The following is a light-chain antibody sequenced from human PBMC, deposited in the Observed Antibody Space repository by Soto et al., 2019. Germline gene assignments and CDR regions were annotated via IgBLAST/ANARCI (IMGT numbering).Light chain of an antibody. Sequence: QSALTQPASVSGSPGRSITISCTRTSSDVGGYNYVSWYQQHPGKAPKLMIYEVSNRPSGVSNRFSGSKSGNMASLSISGLQAEDEADYYCTSYTSSSTWVFGGGTKLTV. CDR2: EVS. CDR1: SSDVGGYNY. J-gene: IGLJ3*02. V-gene: IGLV2-14*01. CDR3: TSYTSSSTWV.